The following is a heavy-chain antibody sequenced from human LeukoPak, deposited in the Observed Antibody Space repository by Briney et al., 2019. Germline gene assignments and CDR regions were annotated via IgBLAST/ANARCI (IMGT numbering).Heavy chain of an antibody. CDR2: TNEDESAK. CDR3: ARGVNRAYDI. CDR1: GFSFRNSW. D-gene: IGHD2-8*01. V-gene: IGHV3-7*01. J-gene: IGHJ3*02. Sequence: PGGSLRLSSAASGFSFRNSWMAWVRQAPGKGLEWVALTNEDESAKYYVDSVKGRFTISRDNAKNSLFLQMNSLRDEDTAMYYCARGVNRAYDIWGHGTMVTVSS.